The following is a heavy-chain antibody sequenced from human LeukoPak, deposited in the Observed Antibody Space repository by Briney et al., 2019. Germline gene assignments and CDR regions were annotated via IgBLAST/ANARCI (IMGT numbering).Heavy chain of an antibody. J-gene: IGHJ4*02. V-gene: IGHV3-23*01. CDR1: GFTFTTYS. Sequence: PGGSLRLSCAASGFTFTTYSMNWVRQAPGKGLEWVSAISASGGGTYYADSVKGRFTISRDISKNTVYLQMNSLRVEDTAVYYCVKDGMSMDSSWFDYWGQGTLVTVSS. CDR3: VKDGMSMDSSWFDY. CDR2: ISASGGGT. D-gene: IGHD6-13*01.